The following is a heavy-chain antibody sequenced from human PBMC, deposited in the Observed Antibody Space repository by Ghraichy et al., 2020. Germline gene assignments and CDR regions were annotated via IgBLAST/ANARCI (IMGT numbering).Heavy chain of an antibody. J-gene: IGHJ5*02. D-gene: IGHD2-2*01. V-gene: IGHV1-18*04. CDR2: ISAYNGNT. CDR3: ARDTQYCSSTSCKGWFDP. CDR1: GYTFTSYG. Sequence: ASVKVSCKASGYTFTSYGISWVRQAPGQGLEWMGWISAYNGNTNYAQKLQGRVTMTTDTSTSTAYMELRSLRSDDTAVYYCARDTQYCSSTSCKGWFDPWGQGTLVTVSS.